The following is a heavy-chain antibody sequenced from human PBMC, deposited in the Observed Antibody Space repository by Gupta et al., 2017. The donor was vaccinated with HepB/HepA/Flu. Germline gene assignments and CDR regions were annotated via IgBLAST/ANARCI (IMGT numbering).Heavy chain of an antibody. CDR2: INHGGST. J-gene: IGHJ2*01. V-gene: IGHV4-34*01. Sequence: QLPLQQLRAGLLQPSEPLSLPCPVYGGSFSAYYSSCIRQPPGKGLEWIGEINHGGSTNDNPSLKSRVTIAVDTSKKQFSRKLSSVTAADTAVDYCARGSHGYNWGSLWYFDLWGRGTLVSGSS. CDR1: GGSFSAYY. D-gene: IGHD7-27*01. CDR3: ARGSHGYNWGSLWYFDL.